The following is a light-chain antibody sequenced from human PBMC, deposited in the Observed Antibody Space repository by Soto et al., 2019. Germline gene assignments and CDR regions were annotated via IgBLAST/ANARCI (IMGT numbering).Light chain of an antibody. V-gene: IGLV2-8*01. CDR1: SSDVGGYNF. CDR2: EVS. Sequence: QSVLTQPPSASGSLGQAVTISCTGTSSDVGGYNFVSWYQQHPGKAPKLMSYEVSKRPSGVPDRFFGSKSGNTASLTVSGLQAEDEADYYCSSFAGNTLVFGGGTKLTVL. CDR3: SSFAGNTLV. J-gene: IGLJ2*01.